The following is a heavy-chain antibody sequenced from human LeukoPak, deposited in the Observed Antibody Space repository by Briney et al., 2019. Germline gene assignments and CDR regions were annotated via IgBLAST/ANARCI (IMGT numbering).Heavy chain of an antibody. Sequence: ASVXXXXKASGYTFTGYYMHWVRQAPGQGLEWMGWINPNSGGTNYAQKFQGRVTMTRDTSISTAYMELSRLRSDDTAVYYCARLQYDSSGYYSPTASFDIWGQGTMVTVSS. CDR2: INPNSGGT. J-gene: IGHJ3*02. CDR3: ARLQYDSSGYYSPTASFDI. CDR1: GYTFTGYY. D-gene: IGHD3-22*01. V-gene: IGHV1-2*02.